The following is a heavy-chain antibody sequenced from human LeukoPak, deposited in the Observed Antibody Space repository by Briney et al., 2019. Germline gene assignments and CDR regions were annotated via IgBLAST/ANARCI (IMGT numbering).Heavy chain of an antibody. CDR1: GFTFSSYG. CDR2: IWYDGSNK. CDR3: AKGSGSFYYGMDV. D-gene: IGHD1-26*01. J-gene: IGHJ6*02. V-gene: IGHV3-30*02. Sequence: PGGSLRLSCAASGFTFSSYGMHWVRQAPGKGLEWVAVIWYDGSNKYYADSVKGRFTISRDNSKNTLYLQMNSLRAEDTAVYYCAKGSGSFYYGMDVWGQGTTVTVSS.